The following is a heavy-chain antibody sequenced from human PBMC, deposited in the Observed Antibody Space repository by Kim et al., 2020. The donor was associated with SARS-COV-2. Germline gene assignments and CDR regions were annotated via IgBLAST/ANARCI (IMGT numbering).Heavy chain of an antibody. CDR3: ARGGRKYYSSDGFDI. V-gene: IGHV3-20*04. J-gene: IGHJ3*02. Sequence: GGSLRLSCAASGFSFDAYGMNWVRQVPGKGLEWVSGIQWNGGGTDYADSVKGRFIISRDNAKNFLYLQMNSLRVEDSAFYYCARGGRKYYSSDGFDIWGQGTMVTVSS. D-gene: IGHD1-26*01. CDR1: GFSFDAYG. CDR2: IQWNGGGT.